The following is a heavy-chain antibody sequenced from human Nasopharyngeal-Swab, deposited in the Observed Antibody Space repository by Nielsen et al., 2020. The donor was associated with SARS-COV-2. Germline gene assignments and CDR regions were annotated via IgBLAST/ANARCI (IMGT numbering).Heavy chain of an antibody. Sequence: LSLTCAASGFTFSSYAMSCVRQAPGKGLEWVSAISGSGGSTYYADSVKGRFTISRDNSKNTLYLQMNSLRAEDTAVYYCAKGGGEQWLVGHYDAFDIWGQGTMVTVSS. CDR2: ISGSGGST. CDR1: GFTFSSYA. V-gene: IGHV3-23*01. D-gene: IGHD6-19*01. J-gene: IGHJ3*02. CDR3: AKGGGEQWLVGHYDAFDI.